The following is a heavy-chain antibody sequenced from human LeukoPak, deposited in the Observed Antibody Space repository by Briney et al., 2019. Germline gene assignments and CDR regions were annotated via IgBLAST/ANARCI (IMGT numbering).Heavy chain of an antibody. J-gene: IGHJ5*02. V-gene: IGHV4-59*01. CDR2: IYYSGNT. D-gene: IGHD6-13*01. CDR1: GFTFSSYY. Sequence: SETLTLSCTASGFTFSSYYMNWVRQPPGKGLEWIAYIYYSGNTNYNPYLKSRVTISVDSSKNQYSLKLTSVTTADTAVYYCARGRIPAGGLDWFDPWGQGTLVTVSS. CDR3: ARGRIPAGGLDWFDP.